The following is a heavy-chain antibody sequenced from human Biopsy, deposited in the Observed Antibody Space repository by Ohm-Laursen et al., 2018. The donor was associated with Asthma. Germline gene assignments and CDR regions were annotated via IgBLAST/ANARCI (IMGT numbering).Heavy chain of an antibody. J-gene: IGHJ6*02. D-gene: IGHD7-27*01. CDR1: GFAVSRDY. V-gene: IGHV3-53*01. CDR2: IYSGGTS. CDR3: ARVLEGSDWGPFYFFGLDV. Sequence: SLRLSCAATGFAVSRDYMFWVRQAPGKGLEWVSVIYSGGTSHTADSVRGRFTISRDNDRNSLFLQMTSLRAEDTGIYFCARVLEGSDWGPFYFFGLDVWGQGTPVAVSS.